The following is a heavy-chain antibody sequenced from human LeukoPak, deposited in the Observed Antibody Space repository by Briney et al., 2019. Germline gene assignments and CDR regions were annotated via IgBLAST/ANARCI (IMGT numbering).Heavy chain of an antibody. CDR1: GFTFSSDW. CDR3: ARGGGLAV. D-gene: IGHD3-16*01. Sequence: GGSLRLSCAASGFTFSSDWLNWARQAPGKGLEWVASINHNGNVNYYVDSVKGRFTISRDNAKNSLYLQMSNLRAEDTAVYFCARGGGLAVWGQGATVTVSS. V-gene: IGHV3-7*03. J-gene: IGHJ6*02. CDR2: INHNGNVN.